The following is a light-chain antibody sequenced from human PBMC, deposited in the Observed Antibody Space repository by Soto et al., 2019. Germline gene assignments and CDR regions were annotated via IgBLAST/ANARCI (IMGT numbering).Light chain of an antibody. Sequence: EIVLTQSPGTLSLSPGERATLSCRASQSVSSSYLAWYQQKPGQAPRLLIYGASSRATGIPDRFSGSGSGTDFTLTISRLEPEDFEVYYCRQYGSSLLFTFGPGTKVDIK. CDR2: GAS. J-gene: IGKJ3*01. CDR1: QSVSSSY. CDR3: RQYGSSLLFT. V-gene: IGKV3-20*01.